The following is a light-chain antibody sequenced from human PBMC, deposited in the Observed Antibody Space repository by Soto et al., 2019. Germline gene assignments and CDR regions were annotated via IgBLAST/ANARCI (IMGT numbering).Light chain of an antibody. Sequence: EIVLTQSPASLSLSPGERATISCRASQSVSSYLAWYQQKPGQAPRLLIYDASNRATGIPARFSGSGSGTDFTITISSLEPEDFAVYYCQQRSNWPPGFTFGPGTKVDIK. CDR1: QSVSSY. V-gene: IGKV3-11*01. J-gene: IGKJ3*01. CDR2: DAS. CDR3: QQRSNWPPGFT.